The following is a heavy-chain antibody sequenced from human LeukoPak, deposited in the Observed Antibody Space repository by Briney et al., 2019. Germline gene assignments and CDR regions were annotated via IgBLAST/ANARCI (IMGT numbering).Heavy chain of an antibody. CDR3: EKQGARVVTHFAR. CDR2: MYHSGST. Sequence: SETLSLTCAVSGYSISSGYYWGWIRQPPGKGLDWIASMYHSGSTYYNPSLKSRVTISVETSKNQFSLRLSSVTAADTALYYCEKQGARVVTHFARGGQGPLVTVSS. V-gene: IGHV4-38-2*01. J-gene: IGHJ4*02. CDR1: GYSISSGYY. D-gene: IGHD2-2*01.